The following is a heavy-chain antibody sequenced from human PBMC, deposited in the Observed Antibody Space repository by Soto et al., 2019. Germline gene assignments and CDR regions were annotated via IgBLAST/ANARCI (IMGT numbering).Heavy chain of an antibody. J-gene: IGHJ4*02. V-gene: IGHV1-69*01. CDR3: ARGGGVGYRGYDCGDYVSGSYRPYFDY. Sequence: QVQLVQSGAEVKKPGSSVKVSCKASGGTFSSYAISWVRQAPGQGLEWMGGIIPIFGTANYAQKFQGRVTITADESTSTAYRELSSLRCEDTAVYYCARGGGVGYRGYDCGDYVSGSYRPYFDYWGQGTLVTVSS. CDR2: IIPIFGTA. D-gene: IGHD3-16*02. CDR1: GGTFSSYA.